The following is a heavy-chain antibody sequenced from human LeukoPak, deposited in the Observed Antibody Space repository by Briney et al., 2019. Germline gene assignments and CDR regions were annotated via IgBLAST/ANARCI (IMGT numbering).Heavy chain of an antibody. CDR2: IYYSGST. CDR1: GGSISSYY. D-gene: IGHD3-10*01. Sequence: SETLSLTCTVSGGSISSYYWSWIRQPPGKGLEWIGSIYYSGSTYYNPSLKSRVTISVDTSKNQFSLKLSSVTAADTAVYYCAREGEGTPYAFDIWGQGTMVTVSS. CDR3: AREGEGTPYAFDI. V-gene: IGHV4-59*12. J-gene: IGHJ3*02.